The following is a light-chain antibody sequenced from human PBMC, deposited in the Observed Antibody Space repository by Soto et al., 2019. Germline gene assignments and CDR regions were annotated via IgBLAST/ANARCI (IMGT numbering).Light chain of an antibody. CDR3: SSYTTSSTLV. J-gene: IGLJ2*01. CDR2: EVS. CDR1: NIDVGTYNY. Sequence: QSALTQPASVSGSPGPSITISCTGTNIDVGTYNYVSWYQQHPGKSPKFVVYEVSDRPSGASDRFSGSKSGNTASLTISGRQAEDEDDYYCSSYTTSSTLVFGGGTKLTVL. V-gene: IGLV2-14*01.